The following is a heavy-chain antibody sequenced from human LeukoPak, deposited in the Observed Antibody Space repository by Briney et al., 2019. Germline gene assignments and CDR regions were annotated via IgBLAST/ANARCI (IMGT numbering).Heavy chain of an antibody. D-gene: IGHD3-22*01. CDR3: AKDVMIVNHWHDY. J-gene: IGHJ4*02. CDR1: EFTFSSYG. V-gene: IGHV3-23*01. Sequence: PGGSLRLSCAASEFTFSSYGMSWVRQAPGKGLEWVSAISGSGGNTYYADSVKGRFTISRDNSMNTLYLQMNSLRAEDTAVYYCAKDVMIVNHWHDYWGQGTLVTVSS. CDR2: ISGSGGNT.